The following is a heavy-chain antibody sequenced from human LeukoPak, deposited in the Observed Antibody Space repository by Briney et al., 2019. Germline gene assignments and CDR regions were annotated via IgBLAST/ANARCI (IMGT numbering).Heavy chain of an antibody. CDR2: INHSGST. CDR1: GGSFSGYY. J-gene: IGHJ5*02. V-gene: IGHV4-34*01. D-gene: IGHD6-25*01. CDR3: ASSRLRGFDP. Sequence: SETLSLTCAVYGGSFSGYYWSWIRQPPGKGLEWIGEINHSGSTNYNPSLKSRVTISVDTSKNQFSLELSSVTAADTAVYYCASSRLRGFDPWGQGTLVTVSS.